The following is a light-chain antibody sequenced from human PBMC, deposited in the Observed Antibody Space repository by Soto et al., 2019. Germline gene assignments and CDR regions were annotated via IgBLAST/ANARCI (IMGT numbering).Light chain of an antibody. CDR1: QSVSSN. J-gene: IGKJ1*01. CDR3: HQRQSWPRT. CDR2: GAS. V-gene: IGKV3D-15*01. Sequence: EILMTQSPATLSVSPGERATLSCRASQSVSSNLAWHQQKPGQAPRLLIYGASSRATGTPDRFSGSGSGTDFTLIISRLEPEDFAVYYCHQRQSWPRTFGQGTKVDIK.